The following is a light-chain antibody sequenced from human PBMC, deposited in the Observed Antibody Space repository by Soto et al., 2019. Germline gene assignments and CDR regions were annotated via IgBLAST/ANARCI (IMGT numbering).Light chain of an antibody. CDR2: LNSDGSH. Sequence: QSVLTQSPSASASLGASVKLTCTRSSGHSSFAIAWHQQQPEKGPRYLMKLNSDGSHTKGDGIPDRFSGSSSGAERYLTISTLQSEDEADYYCQTWGTGIWVFGVGTKLTVL. CDR1: SGHSSFA. CDR3: QTWGTGIWV. V-gene: IGLV4-69*01. J-gene: IGLJ3*02.